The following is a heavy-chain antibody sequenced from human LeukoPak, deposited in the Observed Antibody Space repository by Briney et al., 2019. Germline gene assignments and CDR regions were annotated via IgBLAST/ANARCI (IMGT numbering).Heavy chain of an antibody. CDR2: ISSSSSYI. D-gene: IGHD6-13*01. CDR3: ARGIAGIAAAGAHFDY. Sequence: GGSLRLSCAASGFTFSSYSMNWVRQAPGKGLEWVSSISSSSSYIYYADSVKGRFTISRDNAKNSLYLQMNSLRAEDTAVYYCARGIAGIAAAGAHFDYWGRGTLVTVSS. J-gene: IGHJ4*02. V-gene: IGHV3-21*01. CDR1: GFTFSSYS.